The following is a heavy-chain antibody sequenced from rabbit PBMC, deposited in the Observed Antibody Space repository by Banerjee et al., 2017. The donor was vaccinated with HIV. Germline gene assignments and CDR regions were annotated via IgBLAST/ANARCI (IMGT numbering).Heavy chain of an antibody. J-gene: IGHJ4*01. D-gene: IGHD4-1*01. CDR3: ARDLAGVTGWNFNL. V-gene: IGHV1S45*01. CDR2: INSSSGNT. CDR1: GFDFSSYYM. Sequence: QEQLKESGGGLVQPGGTLKLSCKASGFDFSSYYMTWVRQAPGKGLEWIACINSSSGNTVYASWAKGRCTISKTSSTTVTLQMTSLTAADTATYFCARDLAGVTGWNFNLGGQGTLVTVS.